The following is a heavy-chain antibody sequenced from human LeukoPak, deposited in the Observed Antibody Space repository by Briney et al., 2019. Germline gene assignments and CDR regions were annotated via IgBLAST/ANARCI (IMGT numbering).Heavy chain of an antibody. CDR3: AKIAARDTGEGY. J-gene: IGHJ4*02. CDR2: INPSGDST. CDR1: GYTFTSNH. D-gene: IGHD6-6*01. Sequence: GASVKISCKASGYTFTSNHIHWVRQAPGQGLEWMGVINPSGDSTSYAPKFQGRVTVTRDTSTSTAYMELSSLRSEDTGIYYCAKIAARDTGEGYWGQGTPVTVSS. V-gene: IGHV1-46*01.